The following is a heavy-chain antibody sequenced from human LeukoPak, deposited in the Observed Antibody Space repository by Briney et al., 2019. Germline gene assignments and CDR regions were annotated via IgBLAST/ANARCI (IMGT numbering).Heavy chain of an antibody. Sequence: GGSLRLSCAASGFAFASFALTWVRQAPEKGLEWVSTITGSGGNTYYADSVKGRFTISRDNSKNTLYLQMNSLRAEDTAVFYCAKDFLRNMVLGFDYWGQGTLVTVSS. D-gene: IGHD3-10*01. CDR1: GFAFASFA. CDR2: ITGSGGNT. J-gene: IGHJ4*02. V-gene: IGHV3-23*01. CDR3: AKDFLRNMVLGFDY.